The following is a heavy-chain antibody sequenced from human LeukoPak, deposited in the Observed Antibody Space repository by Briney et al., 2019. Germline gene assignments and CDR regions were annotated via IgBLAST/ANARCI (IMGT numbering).Heavy chain of an antibody. Sequence: GGSLRLSCVGSGFNVTTNNMYWVRQAPGKGLECVSAFHAGGGPDYADSVRDRFTISRDNSKNTLYLQMNSLRAEDTAVYFCGRRFCNSCPLDFLGQGTLVTVSS. D-gene: IGHD2-21*01. V-gene: IGHV3-66*04. J-gene: IGHJ4*02. CDR3: GRRFCNSCPLDF. CDR2: FHAGGGP. CDR1: GFNVTTNN.